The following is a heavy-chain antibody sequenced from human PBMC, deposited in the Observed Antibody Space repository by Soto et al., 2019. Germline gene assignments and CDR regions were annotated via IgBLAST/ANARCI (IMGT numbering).Heavy chain of an antibody. CDR3: ARSPHYDFWSGYLGRPGRTGYYYGMDV. CDR2: IIPIFGTA. J-gene: IGHJ6*02. V-gene: IGHV1-69*13. D-gene: IGHD3-3*01. CDR1: RCSFGSYA. Sequence: GASVEVPCEAGRCSFGSYASSWVRQAPGQGLEWMGGIIPIFGTANYAQKFQGRVTITADESTSTAYMELSSLRSEDTAVYYCARSPHYDFWSGYLGRPGRTGYYYGMDVWGQGSTVTVSS.